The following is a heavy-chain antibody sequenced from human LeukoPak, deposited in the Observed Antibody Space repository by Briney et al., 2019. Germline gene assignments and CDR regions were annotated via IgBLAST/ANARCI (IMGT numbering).Heavy chain of an antibody. V-gene: IGHV1-18*01. CDR1: GYTFTSYG. CDR2: ISAYNGNT. D-gene: IGHD6-19*01. CDR3: ARALLWQWLGPKEDWFDP. Sequence: ASVKVSCKASGYTFTSYGISWVRQAPGQGLEWMGWISAYNGNTNYAQKLQGRVTMTTDTSTSTAYMELRSLRSDDTAVYYCARALLWQWLGPKEDWFDPWGQGTLVTVSS. J-gene: IGHJ5*02.